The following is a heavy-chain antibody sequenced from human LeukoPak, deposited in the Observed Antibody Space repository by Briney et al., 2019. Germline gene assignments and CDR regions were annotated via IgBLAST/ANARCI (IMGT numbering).Heavy chain of an antibody. Sequence: SETLSLTCAVYGGSFSGYYWSWIRQPPGKGLEWIGEINHSGSTNYNPSLKSRVTISVDTSKNQSSLKLSSVTAADTAVYYCARLSADTYYDFWSGYPRENWFDPWGQGTLVTVSS. CDR1: GGSFSGYY. CDR2: INHSGST. D-gene: IGHD3-3*01. CDR3: ARLSADTYYDFWSGYPRENWFDP. J-gene: IGHJ5*02. V-gene: IGHV4-34*01.